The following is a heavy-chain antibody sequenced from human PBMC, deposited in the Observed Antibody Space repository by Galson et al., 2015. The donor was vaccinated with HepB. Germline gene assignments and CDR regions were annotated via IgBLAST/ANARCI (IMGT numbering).Heavy chain of an antibody. V-gene: IGHV3-30*04. D-gene: IGHD1-26*01. J-gene: IGHJ4*02. CDR1: GFTFSSYA. CDR2: ISYDGSNK. CDR3: ARDRYSRTFDY. Sequence: SLRLSCAASGFTFSSYAMHWVRQAPGKGLEWVAVISYDGSNKYYADSVKGRFTISGDNSKNTLYLQMNSLRAEDTAVYYCARDRYSRTFDYWGQGTLVTVSS.